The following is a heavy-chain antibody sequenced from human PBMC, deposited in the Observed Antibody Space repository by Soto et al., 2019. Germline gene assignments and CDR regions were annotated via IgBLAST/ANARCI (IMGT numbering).Heavy chain of an antibody. V-gene: IGHV3-53*02. CDR2: IYSGGST. CDR3: ARDDERFGEFAFDI. CDR1: GFTVSSNY. D-gene: IGHD3-10*01. J-gene: IGHJ3*02. Sequence: EVQLVETGGGLIQPGGSLRLSCAASGFTVSSNYMSWVRQAPGKGLEWVSVIYSGGSTYYADSVKGRFTISRDNSKNTLYLQMNGLRAEDTAVYYCARDDERFGEFAFDIWGQGTMVTVSS.